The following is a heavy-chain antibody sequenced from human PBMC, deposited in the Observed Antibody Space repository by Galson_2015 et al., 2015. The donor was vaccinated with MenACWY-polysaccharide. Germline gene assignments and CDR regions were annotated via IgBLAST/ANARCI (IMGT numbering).Heavy chain of an antibody. CDR2: MNPVSGNT. CDR1: GYKFGSYA. V-gene: IGHV1-8*01. J-gene: IGHJ4*02. CDR3: PRINARKHTVFDT. Sequence: SGKASCKASGYKFGSYAINWVRQASGQGLEWMGWMNPVSGNTGYAQRFQGRIALTRDTATSTAYMERRMLRYDDTAVYDCPRINARKHTVFDTWGQGTMVSVS. D-gene: IGHD2-8*01.